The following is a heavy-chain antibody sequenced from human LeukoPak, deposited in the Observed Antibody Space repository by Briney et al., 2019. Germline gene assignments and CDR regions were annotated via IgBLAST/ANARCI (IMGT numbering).Heavy chain of an antibody. CDR1: GLSISGSSYY. J-gene: IGHJ4*02. CDR3: ATLTGYYPDY. CDR2: IYYSGST. V-gene: IGHV4-39*01. Sequence: SETLSLTCTASGLSISGSSYYWDWIRQPPGKGLEWIGSIYYSGSTFYTPSLKSRVTISVDTSKNQFSLKLTPVTAADTAVYYCATLTGYYPDYWGQGILVTVSS. D-gene: IGHD3-9*01.